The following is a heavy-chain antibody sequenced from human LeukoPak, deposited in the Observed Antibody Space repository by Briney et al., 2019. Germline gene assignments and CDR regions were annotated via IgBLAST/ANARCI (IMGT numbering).Heavy chain of an antibody. CDR1: GGSISSSNW. J-gene: IGHJ4*02. CDR2: IYHSGST. Sequence: SETLSLTCAVSGGSISSSNWWSWVRPPPGKGLEWIGEIYHSGSTNYNPSLKGRVTISVDKSKNQFSLKLSSVTAADTAVYYCASRPMVRGVNIDYWGQGTLVTVSS. V-gene: IGHV4-4*02. D-gene: IGHD3-10*01. CDR3: ASRPMVRGVNIDY.